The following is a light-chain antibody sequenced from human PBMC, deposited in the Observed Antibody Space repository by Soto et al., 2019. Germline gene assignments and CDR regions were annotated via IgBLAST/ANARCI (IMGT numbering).Light chain of an antibody. CDR3: QQYNNWPPLT. J-gene: IGKJ4*01. CDR1: QSVSSN. CDR2: GAS. Sequence: EIVMTQSPATLSVSPGERATLSCSASQSVSSNLAWYQQKPGQAPRLLIYGASTRATGIPARFSGSGSGTEFTLTISRLQYEDFAVYYCQQYNNWPPLTFGGGTKVEIK. V-gene: IGKV3-15*01.